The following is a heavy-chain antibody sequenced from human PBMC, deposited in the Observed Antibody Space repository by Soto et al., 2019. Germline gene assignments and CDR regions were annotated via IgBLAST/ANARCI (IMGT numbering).Heavy chain of an antibody. CDR2: INPSGGST. J-gene: IGHJ5*02. CDR3: ARDWGMGCNGGSCYANWFDP. Sequence: QVQLVQSGAEVKKPGASVKVSCKASGYSFTSYSLHWLRQAPGQGLEWGGRINPSGGSTLYSQKFQGRVSLTRDTSSSTVYMELRSLKSDDTAVYYCARDWGMGCNGGSCYANWFDPWGQGTLVTVSS. CDR1: GYSFTSYS. V-gene: IGHV1-46*01. D-gene: IGHD2-15*01.